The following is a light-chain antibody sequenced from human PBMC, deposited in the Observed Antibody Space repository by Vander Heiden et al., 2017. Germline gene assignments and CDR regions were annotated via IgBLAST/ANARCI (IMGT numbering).Light chain of an antibody. CDR3: QQSYSTPWT. J-gene: IGKJ1*01. Sequence: DIQMTQSLSSLSASVGDRVTITCRASQSISSYLNWYQQKPGKAPKLLIYAASSLQSGVPSRFSGSGSGTDFTLTISSLPPEDFATYYCQQSYSTPWTFGQGTKVEIK. CDR1: QSISSY. V-gene: IGKV1-39*01. CDR2: AAS.